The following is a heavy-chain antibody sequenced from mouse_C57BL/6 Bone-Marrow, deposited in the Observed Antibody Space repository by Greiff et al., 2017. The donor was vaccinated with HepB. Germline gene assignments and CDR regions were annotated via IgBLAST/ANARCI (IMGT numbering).Heavy chain of an antibody. J-gene: IGHJ2*01. Sequence: QVTLKESGAELVKPGASVKLSCKASGYTFTEYTIHWVKQRSGQGLEWIGWFYPGSGSIKYNEKFKDKATLTADKSSSTVYMELSRLTSEDSAVYFCARHEDDPYGYDGFDYWGQGTTLTVSS. CDR2: FYPGSGSI. D-gene: IGHD2-2*01. CDR3: ARHEDDPYGYDGFDY. CDR1: GYTFTEYT. V-gene: IGHV1-62-2*01.